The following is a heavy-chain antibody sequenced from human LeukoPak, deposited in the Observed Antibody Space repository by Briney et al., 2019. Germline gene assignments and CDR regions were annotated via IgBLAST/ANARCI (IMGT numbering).Heavy chain of an antibody. CDR2: IIPIFGTA. V-gene: IGHV1-69*13. CDR3: ARDRPPDDAFDI. CDR1: GGTFSSYA. D-gene: IGHD1-14*01. Sequence: GASVKVYCKASGGTFSSYAISWVRQAPGQGLEWMGGIIPIFGTANYAQKFQGRVTITADESTSTAYMELSSLRSEDTAVYYCARDRPPDDAFDIWGQGTMVTVSS. J-gene: IGHJ3*02.